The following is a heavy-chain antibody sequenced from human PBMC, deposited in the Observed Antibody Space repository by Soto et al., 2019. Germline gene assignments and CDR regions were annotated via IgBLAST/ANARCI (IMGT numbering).Heavy chain of an antibody. V-gene: IGHV4-59*01. J-gene: IGHJ4*02. CDR2: IYYSGTT. Sequence: SETLSLTSTVSDGSISSYYGSWIRQPPGKGLEWIGYIYYSGTTNYNPSLMSRITMSVDTSKKQFSLILSSVTTADTAVYYCARVNRPGYYESTGYFFFDSWSQGTLVTVSS. CDR1: DGSISSYY. D-gene: IGHD3-22*01. CDR3: ARVNRPGYYESTGYFFFDS.